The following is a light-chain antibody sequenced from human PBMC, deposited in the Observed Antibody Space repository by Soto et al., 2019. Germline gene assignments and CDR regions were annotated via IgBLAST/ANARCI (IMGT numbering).Light chain of an antibody. CDR3: QHDYSYSEA. J-gene: IGKJ1*01. V-gene: IGKV1-6*01. Sequence: IQMTQSPSSLSASVGARVTITCRATLGTSSDLAWYQQKPGKAPKVLIYAASTLQSGVPSRFSGSGSGTEFTLTISSLQPEDFAIYYCQHDYSYSEAFGQGTKVDIK. CDR1: LGTSSD. CDR2: AAS.